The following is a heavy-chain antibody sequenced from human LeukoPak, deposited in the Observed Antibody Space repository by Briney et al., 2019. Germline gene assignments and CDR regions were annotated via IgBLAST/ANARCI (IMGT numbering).Heavy chain of an antibody. V-gene: IGHV4-31*03. CDR1: GGSISSGGYY. CDR3: ARVREAGTVSYYYYYYGMDV. J-gene: IGHJ6*02. Sequence: SQTLSLTCTVSGGSISSGGYYWSWIRQHPGKGLEWIGYIYYSGSTYYNPSLKSRVTISVDTSKNQFSLKLSSVTAADTAVYYCARVREAGTVSYYYYYYGMDVWGQGTTVTVSS. D-gene: IGHD6-13*01. CDR2: IYYSGST.